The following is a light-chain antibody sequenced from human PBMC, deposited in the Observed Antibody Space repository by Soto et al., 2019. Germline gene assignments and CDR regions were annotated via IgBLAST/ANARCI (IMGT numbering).Light chain of an antibody. V-gene: IGKV1-5*01. CDR3: QQTYKTPLT. CDR1: QSISSW. J-gene: IGKJ1*01. Sequence: DIQMTQSPSTLSASVGDRVTITCRASQSISSWLAGYQQKPGKAPKLLIYDASSLESGVPSRFSGSGSGTEFTLTISSLQPDDFATYYCQQTYKTPLTFGQGTKVDIK. CDR2: DAS.